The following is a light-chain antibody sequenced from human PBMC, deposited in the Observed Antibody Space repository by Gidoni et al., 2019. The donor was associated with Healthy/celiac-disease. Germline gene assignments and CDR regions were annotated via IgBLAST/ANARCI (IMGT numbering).Light chain of an antibody. CDR1: QSVSSSY. CDR3: QQYGSWIT. J-gene: IGKJ5*01. V-gene: IGKV3-20*01. Sequence: EIVLTQSPGTLSLSPGERATLSCRASQSVSSSYLAGYQQKPGQAPRLLIYGASSRATGIPDRFSGSGSGTDFTLTISRLEPEDFAVYYCQQYGSWITFGQGTRLEIK. CDR2: GAS.